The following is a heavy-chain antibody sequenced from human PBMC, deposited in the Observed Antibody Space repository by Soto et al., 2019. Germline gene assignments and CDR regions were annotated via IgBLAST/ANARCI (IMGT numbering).Heavy chain of an antibody. Sequence: QVQLVQTGAEVKKPGSSVKVSCKASGGTFSSYAVSWVRQAPGQGLECMGGIIPMFDTTNYAQKFQVRVTYTADDSTSTAYMELRSLTSEDTAVYYCARELGSSGSFDSWGQGTLVAVSS. J-gene: IGHJ4*02. D-gene: IGHD6-25*01. V-gene: IGHV1-69*12. CDR2: IIPMFDTT. CDR1: GGTFSSYA. CDR3: ARELGSSGSFDS.